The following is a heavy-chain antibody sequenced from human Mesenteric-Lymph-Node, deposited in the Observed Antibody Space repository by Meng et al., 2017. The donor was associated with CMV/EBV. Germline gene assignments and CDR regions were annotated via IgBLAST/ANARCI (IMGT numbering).Heavy chain of an antibody. CDR3: ARVGWEYYYYGMDV. V-gene: IGHV1-2*02. J-gene: IGHJ6*02. D-gene: IGHD6-19*01. Sequence: ASVKVSCKASGYTFTSYGISWVRQAPGQGLEWMGWINLNSGGTNYAQKFQGRVTMTRDTSISTAYMELSRLRSDDTAVYYCARVGWEYYYYGMDVWGQGTTVTVSS. CDR2: INLNSGGT. CDR1: GYTFTSYG.